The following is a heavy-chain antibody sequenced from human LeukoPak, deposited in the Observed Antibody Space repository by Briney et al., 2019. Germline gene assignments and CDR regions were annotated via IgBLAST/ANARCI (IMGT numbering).Heavy chain of an antibody. Sequence: GASVKVSCKAYGYTFTSYGISWVRQAPGQGLEWMGGISTRDGRRNFAKNVQGRVTLTTDTSTTTVYMELTRLTSDDTAMYYCARDYYDIIGSEYDTFTIWGQGKMVTVYS. V-gene: IGHV1-18*01. D-gene: IGHD3-16*01. J-gene: IGHJ3*02. CDR2: ISTRDGRR. CDR1: GYTFTSYG. CDR3: ARDYYDIIGSEYDTFTI.